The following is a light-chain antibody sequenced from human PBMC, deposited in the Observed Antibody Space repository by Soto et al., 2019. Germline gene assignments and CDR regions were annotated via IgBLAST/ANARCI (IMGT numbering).Light chain of an antibody. CDR1: QSVSGN. J-gene: IGKJ5*01. CDR2: GAS. CDR3: QQNNYRAPA. Sequence: EIVMTQSPATLSVSPGERAALSCRASQSVSGNLAWYQQTPGQAPRLLIYGASTRATGIPARFSGSGCGTESTLTSSSLKSEVSTVYYCQQNNYRAPAFGQGTRLEIK. V-gene: IGKV3-15*01.